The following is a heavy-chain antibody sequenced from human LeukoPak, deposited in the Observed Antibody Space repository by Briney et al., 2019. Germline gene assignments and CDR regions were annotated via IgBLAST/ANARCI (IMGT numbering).Heavy chain of an antibody. CDR3: ARGRAWIQLLFDY. V-gene: IGHV4-34*01. CDR1: GGSFSGYY. D-gene: IGHD5-18*01. J-gene: IGHJ4*02. CDR2: INHSGST. Sequence: SETLSLTCAVYGGSFSGYYWSWIRQPPGKGREWIGEINHSGSTNYNPSLKRRVTISVDTSKNQFSLKLSSVTAADTAVYYCARGRAWIQLLFDYWRQGTLVTVSS.